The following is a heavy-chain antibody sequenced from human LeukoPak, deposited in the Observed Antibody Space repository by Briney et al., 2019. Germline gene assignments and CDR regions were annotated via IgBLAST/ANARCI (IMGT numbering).Heavy chain of an antibody. CDR2: ISGSGGST. V-gene: IGHV3-23*01. Sequence: GGSLRLSCAASGVTFSSYAMGGVRQAPGKGLEWVSAISGSGGSTYYADSVKGRFTISRDNSKNTLYLQMNSLRAEDTAVYYCAKAWRDYESSGYYYFDHWGQGTLVTVSS. J-gene: IGHJ4*02. D-gene: IGHD3-22*01. CDR1: GVTFSSYA. CDR3: AKAWRDYESSGYYYFDH.